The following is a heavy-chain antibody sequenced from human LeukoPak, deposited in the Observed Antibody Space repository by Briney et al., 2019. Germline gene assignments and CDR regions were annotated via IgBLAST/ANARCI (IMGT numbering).Heavy chain of an antibody. CDR1: GFTVTSNY. V-gene: IGHV3-53*01. CDR3: ARAPYYDILTGLYQGIIY. D-gene: IGHD3-9*01. J-gene: IGHJ4*02. CDR2: IYSSRTT. Sequence: SGGSLRLSCEVSGFTVTSNYMTWVRQAPGKGLEWVSVIYSSRTTKYSDSVKGRFTISRDNSKNTLYLQMNSLRAEDTAVYYCARAPYYDILTGLYQGIIYWGQGTLVTVSS.